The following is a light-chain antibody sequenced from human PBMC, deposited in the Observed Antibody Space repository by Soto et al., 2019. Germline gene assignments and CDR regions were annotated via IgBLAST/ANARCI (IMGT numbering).Light chain of an antibody. V-gene: IGKV1-33*01. CDR2: DAS. CDR3: QQYANLPLT. Sequence: DIPMTQSPSSLSASVGDRVTITCQASDDISNYLNWYQQKPGKAPKVLIYDASHLESGVPSRFSGGGSATEFTVTLSSLQAEDISTYYCQQYANLPLTFGPGTKVDIK. CDR1: DDISNY. J-gene: IGKJ3*01.